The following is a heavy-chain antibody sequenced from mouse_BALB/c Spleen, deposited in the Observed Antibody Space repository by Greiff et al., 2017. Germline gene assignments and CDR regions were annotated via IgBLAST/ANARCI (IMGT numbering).Heavy chain of an antibody. V-gene: IGHV7-3*02. J-gene: IGHJ4*01. CDR2: IRNKANGYTT. CDR1: GFTFTDYY. D-gene: IGHD2-12*01. CDR3: ARDYDGGYAMDY. Sequence: EVQLVESGGGLVQPGGSLRLSCATSGFTFTDYYMSWVRQPPGKALEWLGFIRNKANGYTTEYSASVKGRFTISRDNSQSILYLQMNTLRAEDSATYYCARDYDGGYAMDYWGQGTSVTVSS.